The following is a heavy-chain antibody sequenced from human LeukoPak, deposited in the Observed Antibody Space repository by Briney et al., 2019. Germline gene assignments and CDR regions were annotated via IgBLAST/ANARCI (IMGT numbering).Heavy chain of an antibody. CDR2: IIPIFGTA. V-gene: IGHV1-69*06. D-gene: IGHD6-13*01. CDR3: ARVGDSSSWPYYYMDV. Sequence: SVKVSCKASGGTFSSYAISWVRQAPGQGLEWMGGIIPIFGTANYAQKFQGRVTITADKSTSTAYMELSGLRSEDTAVYYCARVGDSSSWPYYYMDVWGKGTTVTVSS. CDR1: GGTFSSYA. J-gene: IGHJ6*03.